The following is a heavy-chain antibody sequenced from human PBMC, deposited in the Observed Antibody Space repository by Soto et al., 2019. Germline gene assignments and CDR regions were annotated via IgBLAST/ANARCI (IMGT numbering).Heavy chain of an antibody. J-gene: IGHJ4*02. CDR1: SGSFSGYY. CDR2: ISQSGNT. Sequence: LSLTCSIYSGSFSGYYWSWIRQPPGKGLEWIGEISQSGNTDYSPSLKSRVSISIDTSKKQFSLNLASVSAADTAVYYCARAPKVSGSSQTRPDFWGQGTLVTVSS. D-gene: IGHD6-6*01. V-gene: IGHV4-34*01. CDR3: ARAPKVSGSSQTRPDF.